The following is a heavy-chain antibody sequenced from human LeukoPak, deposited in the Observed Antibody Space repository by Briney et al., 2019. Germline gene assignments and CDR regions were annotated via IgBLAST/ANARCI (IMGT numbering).Heavy chain of an antibody. D-gene: IGHD6-19*01. CDR1: GFTFSSYA. J-gene: IGHJ4*02. Sequence: GGSLRLSCAASGFTFSSYAMHWVRQAPGKGLEWVAVISYDGGNKYYAESVKGRFTISRDNSKNTLYLQMNSLRAEDTAVYYSAKVPRQNGWFPLSDYWGQGALVTVSS. V-gene: IGHV3-30*18. CDR2: ISYDGGNK. CDR3: AKVPRQNGWFPLSDY.